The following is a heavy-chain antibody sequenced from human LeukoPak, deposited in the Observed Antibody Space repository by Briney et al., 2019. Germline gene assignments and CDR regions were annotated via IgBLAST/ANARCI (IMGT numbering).Heavy chain of an antibody. CDR2: IYYSGST. V-gene: IGHV4-59*01. CDR3: AREQAYYYDSSYYYYYGMDV. J-gene: IGHJ6*02. D-gene: IGHD3-22*01. CDR1: GGSISSYY. Sequence: SETLSLTCTASGGSISSYYWSWIRQPPGKGLEWIGYIYYSGSTNYNPSLKSRVTISVDTSKNQFSLKLSSVTAADTAVYYCAREQAYYYDSSYYYYYGMDVWGQGTTVTVSS.